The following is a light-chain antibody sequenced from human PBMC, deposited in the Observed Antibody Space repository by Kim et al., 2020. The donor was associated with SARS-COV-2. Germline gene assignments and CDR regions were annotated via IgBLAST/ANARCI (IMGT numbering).Light chain of an antibody. CDR1: KKVNRN. V-gene: IGKV3-15*01. CDR3: QQYNNWPPIT. J-gene: IGKJ5*01. CDR2: GAS. Sequence: PGERATPPARASKKVNRNLGCYQKKPAQAPRILIYGASTRATGIPARSSGSGSGTEFTLTISSLQSEDFAVYYCQQYNNWPPITFGQGTRLEIK.